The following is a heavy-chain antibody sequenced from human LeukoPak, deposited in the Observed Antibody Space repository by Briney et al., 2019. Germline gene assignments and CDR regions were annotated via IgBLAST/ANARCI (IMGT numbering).Heavy chain of an antibody. CDR1: GFTFSSYS. V-gene: IGHV3-21*01. Sequence: PGGSLRLSCAASGFTFSSYSMNWVRQAPGKGLEWVSSISSGSTYIYYADSLKGRFTISRDNAKNSLNLQMNSLRAEDTAVYYCARKGVDVFDIWSQGTMVTVSS. J-gene: IGHJ3*02. CDR3: ARKGVDVFDI. CDR2: ISSGSTYI.